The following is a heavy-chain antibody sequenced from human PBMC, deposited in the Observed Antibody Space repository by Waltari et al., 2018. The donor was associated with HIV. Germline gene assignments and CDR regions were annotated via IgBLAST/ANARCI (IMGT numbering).Heavy chain of an antibody. V-gene: IGHV1-24*01. D-gene: IGHD6-13*01. CDR1: GYTLTELS. J-gene: IGHJ4*02. Sequence: QVQLVQSGAEVKKPGASVKVSCKVSGYTLTELSMHWVRQAPGKGLEWMGCFDPEDGETIYAQKFQGRVTMTEDTSTDTAYMELSSLRSEDTAVYYCATVGIAAAGTLGPLDYWGQGTLVTVSS. CDR2: FDPEDGET. CDR3: ATVGIAAAGTLGPLDY.